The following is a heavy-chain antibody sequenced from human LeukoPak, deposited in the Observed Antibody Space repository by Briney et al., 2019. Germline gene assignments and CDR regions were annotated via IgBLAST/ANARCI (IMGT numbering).Heavy chain of an antibody. D-gene: IGHD5-24*01. V-gene: IGHV4-59*01. CDR2: IYYSGST. CDR1: AGSISSYY. Sequence: SESLSLTCTVSAGSISSYYWSSVRQPPGKGLEWIGYIYYSGSTNYNPSLKSRVTISVHTSKNQFSLKLSSVTAADTAMYYCARGSMGRWLQPFEYWGQGTLVTVSS. CDR3: ARGSMGRWLQPFEY. J-gene: IGHJ4*02.